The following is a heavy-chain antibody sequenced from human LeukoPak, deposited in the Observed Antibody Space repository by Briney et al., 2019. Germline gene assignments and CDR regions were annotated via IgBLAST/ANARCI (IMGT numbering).Heavy chain of an antibody. J-gene: IGHJ4*02. CDR1: GYTFTGYY. CDR3: ATGTPMVRGVTAPDY. V-gene: IGHV1-2*02. CDR2: INPNSGGT. D-gene: IGHD3-10*01. Sequence: ASVKVSCKASGYTFTGYYMHWVRQAPGQGLEWMGWINPNSGGTNYAQKFQGRVTMTEDTSTDTAYMELSSLRSEDTAVYYCATGTPMVRGVTAPDYWGQGTLVTVSS.